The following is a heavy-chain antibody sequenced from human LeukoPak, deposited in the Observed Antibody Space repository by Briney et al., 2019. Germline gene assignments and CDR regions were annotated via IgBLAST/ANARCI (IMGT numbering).Heavy chain of an antibody. CDR2: LYSDGST. J-gene: IGHJ1*01. D-gene: IGHD6-6*01. CDR1: GFTVSNNY. V-gene: IGHV3-66*01. Sequence: GGSLRLSCAASGFTVSNNYMSWVRQAPGKGLEWVSLLYSDGSTNYAGSVKGRFTISRDRSKNTLYLQMNSLRAEDTAVYYCARGASAEYFQHWGQGTLVTVSS. CDR3: ARGASAEYFQH.